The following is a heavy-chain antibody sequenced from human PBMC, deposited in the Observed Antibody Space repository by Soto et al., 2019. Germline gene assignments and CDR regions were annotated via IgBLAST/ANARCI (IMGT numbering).Heavy chain of an antibody. CDR1: GGSISSGDYY. CDR3: ASAIPLLSYYYYGMDV. D-gene: IGHD2-2*02. J-gene: IGHJ6*02. V-gene: IGHV4-30-4*01. CDR2: IYYSGST. Sequence: PSETLSLTCTVSGGSISSGDYYWSWIRQPPGKGLEWIGYIYYSGSTYYNPSLKSRVTISVDTSKNQFSLKLSSVTAADTAVYYCASAIPLLSYYYYGMDVWGQGTTVTVSS.